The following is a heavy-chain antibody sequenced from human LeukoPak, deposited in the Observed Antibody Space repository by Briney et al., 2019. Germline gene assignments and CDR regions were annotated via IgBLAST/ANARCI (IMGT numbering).Heavy chain of an antibody. J-gene: IGHJ6*03. D-gene: IGHD3-10*01. V-gene: IGHV4-61*02. Sequence: TASETLSLTCTVSGGSISSGSYYWSWIRQPAGKGLEWIGRIYTSGSTNYNPSLKSRVTISVDTSKNQFSLKLSSVTAADTAVYYCAQTRQYYYGSGSYQAYYYYMDVCGKGTTVTISS. CDR1: GGSISSGSYY. CDR3: AQTRQYYYGSGSYQAYYYYMDV. CDR2: IYTSGST.